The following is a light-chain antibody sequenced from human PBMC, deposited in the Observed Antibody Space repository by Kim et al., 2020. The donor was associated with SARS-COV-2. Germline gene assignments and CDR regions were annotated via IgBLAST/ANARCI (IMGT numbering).Light chain of an antibody. Sequence: QSITISCSGTSGDIGNSNSVSWYQQHSGEAPRLIIYDVRDRPSGVSARFSGSKSANMASLTISGLRSEDEADYDCCSTSNTLDYVFGSGTKVTVL. CDR2: DVR. CDR3: CSTSNTLDYV. CDR1: SGDIGNSNS. J-gene: IGLJ1*01. V-gene: IGLV2-14*03.